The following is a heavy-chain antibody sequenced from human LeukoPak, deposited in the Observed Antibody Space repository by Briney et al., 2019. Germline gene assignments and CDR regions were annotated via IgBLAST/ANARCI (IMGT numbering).Heavy chain of an antibody. V-gene: IGHV3-74*01. D-gene: IGHD3-10*01. CDR2: INSDGSST. CDR3: ARDNLYGSGSYYNFDY. Sequence: GGSLRLSCAASGFTFSSYWMHWVRQAQGKGLVWVSRINSDGSSTSYADSVKGRFTISGDNAKNTLYLQMNSLRAEDTAVYYCARDNLYGSGSYYNFDYWGQGTLVTVSS. J-gene: IGHJ4*02. CDR1: GFTFSSYW.